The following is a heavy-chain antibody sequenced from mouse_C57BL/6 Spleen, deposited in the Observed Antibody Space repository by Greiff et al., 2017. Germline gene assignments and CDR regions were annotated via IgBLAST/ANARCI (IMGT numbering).Heavy chain of an antibody. V-gene: IGHV1-39*01. D-gene: IGHD2-12*01. J-gene: IGHJ4*01. CDR3: ARRRAYDEEYYYALGY. CDR2: INPNYGTT. Sequence: EVKLQESGPELVKPGASVKISCKASGYSFTDYNMNWVKQSNGKSLEWIGVINPNYGTTSYNQKFKGKATLTVDQSSSTAYMQLNSLTSEDSAVYYGARRRAYDEEYYYALGYWGQGTSATVSS. CDR1: GYSFTDYN.